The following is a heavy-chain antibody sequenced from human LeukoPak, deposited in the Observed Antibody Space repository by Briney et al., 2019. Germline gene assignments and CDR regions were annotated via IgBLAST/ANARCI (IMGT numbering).Heavy chain of an antibody. CDR3: ARARYCSSTSCYGRNAPDY. CDR1: GGSISSSNW. Sequence: SETLSLTCAVSGGSISSSNWWSWVRQPPGKGLEWIGEIYHSGSTYYNPSLKSRVTISVDRSKNQFSLKLSSVTAADTAVYYCARARYCSSTSCYGRNAPDYWGQGTLVTVSS. V-gene: IGHV4-4*02. D-gene: IGHD2-2*01. CDR2: IYHSGST. J-gene: IGHJ4*02.